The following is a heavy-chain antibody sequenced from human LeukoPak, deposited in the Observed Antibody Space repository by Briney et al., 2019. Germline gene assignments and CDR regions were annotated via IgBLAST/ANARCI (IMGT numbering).Heavy chain of an antibody. CDR2: INHSGST. J-gene: IGHJ5*02. CDR3: ARGQGATVPKVDP. Sequence: PSETLSLTCTVSGGSISSGSYYWSWIRQPPGKGLEWIGEINHSGSTNYNPSLKSRVTISVDTSKNQFSLKLSSVTAADTAVYYCARGQGATVPKVDPWGQGTLVTVSS. D-gene: IGHD1-26*01. CDR1: GGSISSGSYY. V-gene: IGHV4-39*07.